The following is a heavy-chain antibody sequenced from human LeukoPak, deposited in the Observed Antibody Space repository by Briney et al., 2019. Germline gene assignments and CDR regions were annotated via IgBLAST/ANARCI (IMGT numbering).Heavy chain of an antibody. CDR2: IKQDGSEK. V-gene: IGHV3-7*01. J-gene: IGHJ4*02. CDR1: GFTFSSYW. CDR3: ATIGPMTYYDILTGYPDY. Sequence: LSGGSLRLSCAASGFTFSSYWMSWVRQAPGKGLEWVANIKQDGSEKYYVDSVKGRFTISRDNAKNSLYLQMNSLRAEDTAVYYCATIGPMTYYDILTGYPDYWGQGTLVTVSS. D-gene: IGHD3-9*01.